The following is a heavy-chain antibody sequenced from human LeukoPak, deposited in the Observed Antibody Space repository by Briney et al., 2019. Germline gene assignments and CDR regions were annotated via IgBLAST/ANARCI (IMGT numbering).Heavy chain of an antibody. V-gene: IGHV3-23*01. Sequence: PGGSLRLSCAASGFTVSRSYMSWVRQAPGKGLEWVSVISGSDTSTYYADSVRGRFTISRDNSKNTLYLQMNSLRAEDTAVYHCAKGLSTSCYSAMDVWGQGTTLTVSS. J-gene: IGHJ6*02. CDR1: GFTVSRSY. CDR3: AKGLSTSCYSAMDV. D-gene: IGHD2-2*01. CDR2: ISGSDTST.